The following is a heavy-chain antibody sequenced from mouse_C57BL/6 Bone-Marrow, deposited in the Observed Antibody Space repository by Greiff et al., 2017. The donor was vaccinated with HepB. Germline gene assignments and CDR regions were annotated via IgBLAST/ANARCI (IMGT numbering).Heavy chain of an antibody. Sequence: VQLQQSGPELVKPGASVKISCKASGYTFTDYYMNWVKQSHGKSLEWIGDINPNNGGTSYNQKFKGKATLTVDKSSSTAYMELRSLTSEDSAVYYCASIEGYYFDYWGQGTTLTVSS. J-gene: IGHJ2*01. V-gene: IGHV1-26*01. CDR3: ASIEGYYFDY. CDR1: GYTFTDYY. CDR2: INPNNGGT.